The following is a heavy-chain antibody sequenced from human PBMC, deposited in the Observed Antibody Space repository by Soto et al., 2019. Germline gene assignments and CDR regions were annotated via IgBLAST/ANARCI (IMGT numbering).Heavy chain of an antibody. D-gene: IGHD3-9*01. V-gene: IGHV4-59*01. CDR1: GGSISSDY. Sequence: SESLSLTCTVSGGSISSDYWSWIRQPPGKGLRWIGYIYYSGSTNYNPSLKSRVTISVDTSKNQFSLKLSSVTAADTAVYYCAVGQSRYFDWVLVPYYYYGMDVLGQGTTVTVSS. J-gene: IGHJ6*02. CDR3: AVGQSRYFDWVLVPYYYYGMDV. CDR2: IYYSGST.